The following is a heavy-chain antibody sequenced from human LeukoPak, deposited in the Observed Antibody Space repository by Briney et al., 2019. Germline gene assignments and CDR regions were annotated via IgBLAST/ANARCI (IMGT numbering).Heavy chain of an antibody. CDR2: IYSGGST. Sequence: GGSLRLSCAASGFTVSSNYMSWVRQAPRKGLEWVSVIYSGGSTYYADSVKGRFTISRDNSKNTLYLQMNSLRAEDTAVYYCAREGYCSSTSCYGEAFDIWGQGTMVTVSS. J-gene: IGHJ3*02. V-gene: IGHV3-53*01. D-gene: IGHD2-2*01. CDR3: AREGYCSSTSCYGEAFDI. CDR1: GFTVSSNY.